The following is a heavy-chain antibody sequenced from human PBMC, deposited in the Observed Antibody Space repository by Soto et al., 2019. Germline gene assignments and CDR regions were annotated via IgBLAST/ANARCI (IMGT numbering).Heavy chain of an antibody. CDR3: ARGLTGSQRGLDN. CDR1: GAKTRVA. D-gene: IGHD1-26*01. Sequence: GAKTRVAGEWIRQGAWRGLEWLGRTYYRSKWYNDYAVSVKSRITINPDTSKNQFSLQLNSVTPEDTAVYYCARGLTGSQRGLDNSGQAPLVTGPS. J-gene: IGHJ4*02. V-gene: IGHV6-1*01. CDR2: TYYRSKWYN.